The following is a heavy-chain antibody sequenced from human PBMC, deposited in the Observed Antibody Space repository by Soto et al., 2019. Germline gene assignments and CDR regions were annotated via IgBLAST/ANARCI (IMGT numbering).Heavy chain of an antibody. CDR3: AKEQAAGAYYYYYGLDV. CDR1: GFTFSSYA. V-gene: IGHV3-23*01. CDR2: ISGRGDST. D-gene: IGHD6-13*01. J-gene: IGHJ6*02. Sequence: RGSLRLSCAASGFTFSSYAMSWVRQAPGKGLGWVSAISGRGDSTYYADSVKGRFTISRDNSKNTLYLQMNSLRAEDTAVYYCAKEQAAGAYYYYYGLDVWGLGTTVTVSS.